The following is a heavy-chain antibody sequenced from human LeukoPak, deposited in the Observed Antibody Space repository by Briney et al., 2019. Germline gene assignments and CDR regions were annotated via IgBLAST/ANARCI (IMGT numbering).Heavy chain of an antibody. D-gene: IGHD3-22*01. CDR2: ISSSSSYI. V-gene: IGHV3-21*01. CDR3: AFAGGSGSGYYEGAFDI. Sequence: PGGSLRLSCAASGLTFSSYSMNWVRQAPGKGLEWVSSISSSSSYIYYADSVKGRFTISRDNAKNSLYLQMNSLRAEDTAVYYCAFAGGSGSGYYEGAFDIWGQGTMVTVSS. J-gene: IGHJ3*02. CDR1: GLTFSSYS.